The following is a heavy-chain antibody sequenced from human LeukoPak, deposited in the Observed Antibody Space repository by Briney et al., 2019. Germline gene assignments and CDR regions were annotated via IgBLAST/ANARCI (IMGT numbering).Heavy chain of an antibody. Sequence: SETLSLTCSVSGDSISYFYWSWIRQAAGKGLEWIGRISGSGSTDYNASLKSRVTISVDTSKNQFSLNLNSVTAADTAVYYCARAVAYGIDTGYFDYWGQGTLVTVSS. CDR2: ISGSGST. V-gene: IGHV4-4*07. J-gene: IGHJ4*02. D-gene: IGHD2-8*02. CDR1: GDSISYFY. CDR3: ARAVAYGIDTGYFDY.